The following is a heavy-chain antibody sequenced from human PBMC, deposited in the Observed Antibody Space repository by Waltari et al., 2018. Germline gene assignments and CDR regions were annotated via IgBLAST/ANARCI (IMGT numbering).Heavy chain of an antibody. CDR1: GDSISSGTFY. CDR3: ARAPRGYSGYDHFDY. D-gene: IGHD5-12*01. Sequence: QVQLQESGPGLVKPSDTLSLTCTVSGDSISSGTFYWIWLHQHPGRGLEWIGYIYSSGRNYYNPSLKSRITISVDTSKNQFSLTLSSVTAADTAVYYCARAPRGYSGYDHFDYWGQGILVTVSS. V-gene: IGHV4-31*03. CDR2: IYSSGRN. J-gene: IGHJ4*02.